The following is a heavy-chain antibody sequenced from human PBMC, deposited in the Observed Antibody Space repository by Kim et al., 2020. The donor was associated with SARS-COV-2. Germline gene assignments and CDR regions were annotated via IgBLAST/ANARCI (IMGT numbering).Heavy chain of an antibody. D-gene: IGHD6-19*01. V-gene: IGHV3-48*02. Sequence: YYADSVKARFTVSRDNAKNSLYLEMNSLRDEDTAVYYCATDSPVSVAGTLDTWGQGTLVTVSS. CDR3: ATDSPVSVAGTLDT. J-gene: IGHJ5*02.